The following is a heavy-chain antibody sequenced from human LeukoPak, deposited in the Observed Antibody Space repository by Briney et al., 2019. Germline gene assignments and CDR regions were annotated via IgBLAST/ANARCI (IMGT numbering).Heavy chain of an antibody. CDR3: AKGYCSGNCYNGLDY. CDR2: IRFDGTNK. Sequence: GGPLRLPCAAFGFTLSTYGMHWLRQATGKALVWVAFIRFDGTNKYYADSVKGRFANSRDSSKNTLYLQMNSLRAVDTAVYYCAKGYCSGNCYNGLDYWGQGTLVTVSS. D-gene: IGHD2-21*02. J-gene: IGHJ4*02. CDR1: GFTLSTYG. V-gene: IGHV3-30*02.